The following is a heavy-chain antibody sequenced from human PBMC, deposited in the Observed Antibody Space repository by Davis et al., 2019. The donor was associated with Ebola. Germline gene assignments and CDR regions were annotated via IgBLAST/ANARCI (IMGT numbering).Heavy chain of an antibody. Sequence: PGGSLRLSCVASGLTFTSSVIHWVRQAPGKGLEWVAVMAIDGSDVKQYTDSVKGRFTISRDTSKNTVDLQMDSLRVDDTAVYYCAREGHTSGYCGCFDDWGQGTLVTVSS. CDR1: GLTFTSSV. CDR3: AREGHTSGYCGCFDD. CDR2: MAIDGSDVK. J-gene: IGHJ4*02. V-gene: IGHV3-30*04. D-gene: IGHD3-22*01.